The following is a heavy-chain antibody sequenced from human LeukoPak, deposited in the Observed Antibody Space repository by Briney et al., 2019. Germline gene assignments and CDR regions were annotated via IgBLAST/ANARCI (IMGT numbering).Heavy chain of an antibody. Sequence: GGSLRLSCAASGFTVSSYAMHWVRQAPGKGMEYVPAISSNGGSNYCANSVKGRFTISRDNSKNTLYLQMGSLRAEDMAVYYCARDLRGGDYGDYRSYYYYMDVWGKGTTVTVSS. CDR1: GFTVSSYA. V-gene: IGHV3-64*01. J-gene: IGHJ6*03. CDR2: ISSNGGSN. D-gene: IGHD4-17*01. CDR3: ARDLRGGDYGDYRSYYYYMDV.